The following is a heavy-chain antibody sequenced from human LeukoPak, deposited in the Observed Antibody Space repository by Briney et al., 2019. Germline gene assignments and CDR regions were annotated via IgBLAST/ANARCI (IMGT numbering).Heavy chain of an antibody. CDR3: AKDLRITIFGVPIDETDY. V-gene: IGHV3-23*01. CDR1: GFTFSSYA. J-gene: IGHJ4*02. CDR2: ISGSGGST. D-gene: IGHD3-3*01. Sequence: GGSLGLSCAASGFTFSSYAMSWVRQAPGKGLEWVSAISGSGGSTYYADSVKGRFTISRDNSKNTLYLQMNSLRAEDTAVYYCAKDLRITIFGVPIDETDYWGQGTLVTVSS.